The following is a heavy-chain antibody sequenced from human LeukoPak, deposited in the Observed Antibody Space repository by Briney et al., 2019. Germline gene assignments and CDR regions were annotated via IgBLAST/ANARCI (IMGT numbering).Heavy chain of an antibody. D-gene: IGHD1-14*01. J-gene: IGHJ4*02. Sequence: ASVKLSCKASGYTFTTYYMHWVRQAPGQGPEWVGVINPSDGSTSYAQKFQGRVTMTRDTSTSTVYMDLSSLRSDDTAVYSCARHSLPGTTPFDLWGQGTLVPVSS. V-gene: IGHV1-46*01. CDR3: ARHSLPGTTPFDL. CDR1: GYTFTTYY. CDR2: INPSDGST.